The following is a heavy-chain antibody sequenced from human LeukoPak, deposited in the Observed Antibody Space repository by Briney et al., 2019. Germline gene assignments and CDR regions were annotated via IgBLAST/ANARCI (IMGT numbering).Heavy chain of an antibody. CDR3: AKELYGDYSSFDY. J-gene: IGHJ4*02. CDR1: GFTFSIHG. D-gene: IGHD4-17*01. V-gene: IGHV3-23*01. CDR2: ISPSGDIT. Sequence: GGTLRLSCAASGFTFSIHGMNWVRQAPGKGLEWVSGISPSGDITYYADSVRGRFTISRDNSENTVDLQMNSLRAEDTAIYYCAKELYGDYSSFDYWGQGTLVTVSS.